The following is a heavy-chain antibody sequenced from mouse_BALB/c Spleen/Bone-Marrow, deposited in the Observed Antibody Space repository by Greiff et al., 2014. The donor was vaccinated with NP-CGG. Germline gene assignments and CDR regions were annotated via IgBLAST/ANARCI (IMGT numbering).Heavy chain of an antibody. J-gene: IGHJ3*01. D-gene: IGHD2-1*01. V-gene: IGHV1-74*01. CDR3: ARFGNYEGFAY. CDR2: IHPSASET. Sequence: VQLQQSGAELVRPGASVKLSCKASGYSFTNYWMNWVKQRPGQGLEWIGMIHPSASETRLNQKFKDKATLTVDKSSSTAYMQLSSPTSEDSAVYYCARFGNYEGFAYWGQGTLVTVSA. CDR1: GYSFTNYW.